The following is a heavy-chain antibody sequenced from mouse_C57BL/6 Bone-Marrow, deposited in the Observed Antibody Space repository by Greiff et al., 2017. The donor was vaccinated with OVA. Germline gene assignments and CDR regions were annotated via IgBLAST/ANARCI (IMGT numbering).Heavy chain of an antibody. V-gene: IGHV1-55*01. CDR3: AREWWTHWYFDV. D-gene: IGHD1-1*02. CDR2: IYPGSGST. CDR1: GYTFTSYW. Sequence: VQLQQSGAELVKPGASVKMSCKASGYTFTSYWITWVKQRPGQGLEWIGDIYPGSGSTNYNEKFKSKATLTVDTSSSTAYMQLSSLTSEDSAVYYCAREWWTHWYFDVWGTGTTVTVSS. J-gene: IGHJ1*03.